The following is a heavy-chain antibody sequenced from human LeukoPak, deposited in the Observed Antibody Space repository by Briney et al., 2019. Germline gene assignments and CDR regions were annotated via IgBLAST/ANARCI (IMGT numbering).Heavy chain of an antibody. Sequence: GGTLRLSFAASGFTFSSYGMSWVRQAPGKGLEWVSAISGSGGSTYYADSVKGRFTISRDNSKNTLYLQMNSLRAEDTAVYYCAKALLRGSGSPNYYYYYYMDVWGKGTTVTISS. CDR3: AKALLRGSGSPNYYYYYYMDV. J-gene: IGHJ6*03. D-gene: IGHD3-10*01. CDR2: ISGSGGST. V-gene: IGHV3-23*01. CDR1: GFTFSSYG.